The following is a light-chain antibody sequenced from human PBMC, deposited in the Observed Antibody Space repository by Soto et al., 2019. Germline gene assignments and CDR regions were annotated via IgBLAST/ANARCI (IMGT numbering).Light chain of an antibody. J-gene: IGKJ3*01. Sequence: DLKMTQSPSSLSASVGDRVTITCQASQDITNYLNWYQQKPGKAPKLLIYHASNLEKGVPSRFSGRGSGTDFTFTITSLQPEDIATYFCQQYDNVPPTFGPGTKVDIK. CDR3: QQYDNVPPT. CDR2: HAS. V-gene: IGKV1-33*01. CDR1: QDITNY.